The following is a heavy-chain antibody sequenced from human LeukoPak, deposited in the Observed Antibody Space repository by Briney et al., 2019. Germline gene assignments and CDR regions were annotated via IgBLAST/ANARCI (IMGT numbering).Heavy chain of an antibody. Sequence: PGGSLRLSCVASGFRVNNFWMSWVRQAPGKGLEWVANINQDGDEKYYLDSVKGRFTISRDDAESSLFLQMNSLRVEDTAVYYCARRIIMVVVGNGEMGFDPWGQGILVTVSS. V-gene: IGHV3-7*01. D-gene: IGHD2-15*01. CDR1: GFRVNNFW. J-gene: IGHJ5*02. CDR2: INQDGDEK. CDR3: ARRIIMVVVGNGEMGFDP.